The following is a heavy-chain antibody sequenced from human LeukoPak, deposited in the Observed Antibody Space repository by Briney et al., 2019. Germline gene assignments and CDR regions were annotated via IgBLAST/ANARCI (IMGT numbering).Heavy chain of an antibody. J-gene: IGHJ4*02. Sequence: GGSLRLSCAASRFTFSSYWMSWVRQAPGKGLEWVANIKQDGSEKYYVDSVRGRFTISRDNAKNSLYLQMNSLRAEDTAIYYCARGVFDYYDSSGYYFWGQGTLVTVSS. CDR1: RFTFSSYW. D-gene: IGHD3-22*01. CDR3: ARGVFDYYDSSGYYF. CDR2: IKQDGSEK. V-gene: IGHV3-7*01.